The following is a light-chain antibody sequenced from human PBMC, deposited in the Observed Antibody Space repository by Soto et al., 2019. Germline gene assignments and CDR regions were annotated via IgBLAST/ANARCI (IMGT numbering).Light chain of an antibody. CDR3: QQYDSYRLT. J-gene: IGKJ4*01. CDR1: QSISNW. V-gene: IGKV1-5*03. CDR2: KAS. Sequence: DIQMTQSPSTLSASVGGRVTITCRASQSISNWLAWYQQKPGKAPKLLISKASSLESGVPSRFSGSGSGTEFTLTISSLQPDDFVTYYCQQYDSYRLTFGGGTKVEIK.